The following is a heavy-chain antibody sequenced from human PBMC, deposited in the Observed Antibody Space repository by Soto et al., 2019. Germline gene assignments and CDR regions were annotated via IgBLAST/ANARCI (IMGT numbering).Heavy chain of an antibody. V-gene: IGHV1-69*12. CDR1: GGTFSTYA. D-gene: IGHD5-18*01. Sequence: QVQLVQSGAEVKKPESSVKVSCKAPGGTFSTYAISWVRQAPGQGLEWMGGIIPMFGTANYAQRFQDRVTITADESTNTVYTERSSLRSEDTAVYFCASGIQLWLRRINNGYSGWGQGTVVTVSS. J-gene: IGHJ4*02. CDR3: ASGIQLWLRRINNGYSG. CDR2: IIPMFGTA.